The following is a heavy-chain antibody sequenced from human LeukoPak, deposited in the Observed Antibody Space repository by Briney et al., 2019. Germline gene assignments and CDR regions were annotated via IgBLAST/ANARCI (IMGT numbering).Heavy chain of an antibody. CDR1: GGSISSYY. V-gene: IGHV4-59*01. J-gene: IGHJ4*02. Sequence: SETLSLTCTVSGGSISSYYWSWMRQPPGKGLEWIGYIHYSGSTNYNPSLKSQVTISVDTSKNQFSLNLSSVTTADTAVYYCARGRTAYYFDYWGQGTQVTVSS. CDR2: IHYSGST. D-gene: IGHD2-21*02. CDR3: ARGRTAYYFDY.